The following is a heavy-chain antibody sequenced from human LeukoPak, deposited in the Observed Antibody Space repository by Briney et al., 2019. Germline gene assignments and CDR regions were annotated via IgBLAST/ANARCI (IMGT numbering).Heavy chain of an antibody. D-gene: IGHD3-3*01. CDR3: VRGSGHYTGDYGMDV. V-gene: IGHV4-59*01. J-gene: IGHJ6*02. CDR1: GGSISTYY. CDR2: IYYSGST. Sequence: SETLSLTCTVSGGSISTYYWNWIRQPPGKGLEWIGNIYYSGSTNYNPSLKSRVTILVDTSKNQFSLKLSSVTAADTAVYYCVRGSGHYTGDYGMDVWGQGTTVTVSS.